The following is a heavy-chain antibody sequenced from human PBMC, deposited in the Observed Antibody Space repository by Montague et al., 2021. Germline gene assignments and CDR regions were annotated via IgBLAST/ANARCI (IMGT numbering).Heavy chain of an antibody. J-gene: IGHJ5*02. V-gene: IGHV4-39*01. CDR1: GGSISSASYY. CDR2: IYYNGTT. CDR3: ARSLYCRGGSCYSGFDP. D-gene: IGHD2-15*01. Sequence: SETLSLTCTVSGGSISSASYYWGWIRQPPGKGLEFIGVIYYNGTTYHNPSLKSRVTVSMDTSKNQFSLKLSSETAADTAVYYCARSLYCRGGSCYSGFDPWGQGTLVTASS.